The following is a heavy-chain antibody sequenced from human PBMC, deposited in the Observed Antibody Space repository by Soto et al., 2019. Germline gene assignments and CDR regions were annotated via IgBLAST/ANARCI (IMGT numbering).Heavy chain of an antibody. J-gene: IGHJ4*02. Sequence: QLQLQESGPGLVKPSETLSLTCTVSGGSISSISYYWGWIRQPPGKGLEWIASIYSGGGTYHNPSLKSRTTXXXXTXKXXFXXXXXSXXXAXTXVYYCASSXTWHIIDYWGQGTLVTVSS. CDR2: IYSGGGT. CDR3: ASSXTWHIIDY. CDR1: GGSISSISYY. D-gene: IGHD6-13*01. V-gene: IGHV4-39*01.